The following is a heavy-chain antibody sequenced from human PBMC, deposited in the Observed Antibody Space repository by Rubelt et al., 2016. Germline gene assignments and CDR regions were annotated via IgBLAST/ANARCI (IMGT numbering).Heavy chain of an antibody. V-gene: IGHV4-59*05. CDR2: IYYSGST. D-gene: IGHD6-19*01. Sequence: QVQLQESGPGLVKPSETLSLTCTVSGGSISSYYWSWIRQPPGKRLEWIGSIYYSGSTYYNPSLKSRVTISVDTSKNQFSLKLSSVTAADTAVYYCARIIAVAGTEWFDPWGQGTLVTVSS. J-gene: IGHJ5*02. CDR3: ARIIAVAGTEWFDP. CDR1: GGSISSYY.